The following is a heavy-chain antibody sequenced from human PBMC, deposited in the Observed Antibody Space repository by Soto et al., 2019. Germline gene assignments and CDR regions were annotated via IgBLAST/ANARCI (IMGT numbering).Heavy chain of an antibody. Sequence: QVQLLESGPGLVKPSETLSLTCTVSGGSISSYYWSWIRQPPGKGLEWIGYIFSSGSTNYNPSLKSRGTISVDTSKNQFSLKLSSVTAADTAVYYCARRYGGGFDYWGQGTLVTVSS. J-gene: IGHJ4*02. CDR1: GGSISSYY. CDR3: ARRYGGGFDY. CDR2: IFSSGST. D-gene: IGHD3-10*01. V-gene: IGHV4-59*08.